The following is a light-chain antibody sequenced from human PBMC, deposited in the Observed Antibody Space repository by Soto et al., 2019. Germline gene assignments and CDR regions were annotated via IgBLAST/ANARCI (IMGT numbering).Light chain of an antibody. CDR1: QGIKNY. CDR3: QRYYNAPFT. J-gene: IGKJ4*01. CDR2: AAS. V-gene: IGKV1-27*01. Sequence: DIQVTQHPSSLSASVGDRVTITCRASQGIKNYLAWYQQKPGETPKLLIYAASTLESGIRPRFSGSGSGTDFTLTINNLQPEDVATYYCQRYYNAPFTFGGGTKVEIK.